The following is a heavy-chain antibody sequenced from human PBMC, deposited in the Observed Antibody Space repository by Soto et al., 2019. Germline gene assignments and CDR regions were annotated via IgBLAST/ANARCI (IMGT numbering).Heavy chain of an antibody. D-gene: IGHD3-16*01. CDR2: IYSAGST. Sequence: QLQLQESGPGLVKPSETLSLICTVSGGSISGYFWRWVRQPAGKGLEWLGRIYSAGSTNYNPSLKSRVTMSVDTSQNQFSLKLTSVTAADTAMYYCVRGDVFDIWGRGTMVTGSS. V-gene: IGHV4-4*07. J-gene: IGHJ3*02. CDR3: VRGDVFDI. CDR1: GGSISGYF.